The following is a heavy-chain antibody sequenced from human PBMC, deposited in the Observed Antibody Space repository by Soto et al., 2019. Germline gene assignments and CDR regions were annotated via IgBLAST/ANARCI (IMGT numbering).Heavy chain of an antibody. CDR3: AREAGRTGYCSSTSCTETYYYGMDV. Sequence: ASVKVSCKASGYTFTGYYMHWVRQAPGQGLEWMGWINPNSGGTNYAQKFQGWVTMTRETSISTAYMELSRLRSDDTAVYYCAREAGRTGYCSSTSCTETYYYGMDVWGQGTTVTVSS. V-gene: IGHV1-2*04. CDR1: GYTFTGYY. J-gene: IGHJ6*02. D-gene: IGHD2-2*01. CDR2: INPNSGGT.